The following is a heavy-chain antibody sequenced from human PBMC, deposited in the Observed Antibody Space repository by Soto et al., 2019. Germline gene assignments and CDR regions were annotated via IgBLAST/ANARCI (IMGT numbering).Heavy chain of an antibody. CDR3: ARDLSAGTAAY. D-gene: IGHD1-7*01. V-gene: IGHV1-18*01. J-gene: IGHJ4*02. Sequence: QVQLVQSGAEVKKPGVSVKVSCKASGYTVSSYRITWLRQAPGEGLEWMGWISAYSGNTKSAPKVPDRVTLTTGTSTSTAYMELGSLNSDDTAVYYCARDLSAGTAAYSGQRTLVTVSS. CDR1: GYTVSSYR. CDR2: ISAYSGNT.